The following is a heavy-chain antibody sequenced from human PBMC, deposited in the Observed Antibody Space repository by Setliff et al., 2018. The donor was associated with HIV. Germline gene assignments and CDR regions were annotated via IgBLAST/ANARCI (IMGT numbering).Heavy chain of an antibody. V-gene: IGHV4-59*08. D-gene: IGHD1-26*01. Sequence: SETLSLTCTVSGGSISSHYWSWIRQPPRKGLEWVGYISYNGITTYNPSLKSRVTISVDTSKNQFSLKLTSVTAADTAVYYCARHRPWEVDVFDIWGQGTMVTVSS. CDR2: ISYNGIT. CDR1: GGSISSHY. CDR3: ARHRPWEVDVFDI. J-gene: IGHJ3*02.